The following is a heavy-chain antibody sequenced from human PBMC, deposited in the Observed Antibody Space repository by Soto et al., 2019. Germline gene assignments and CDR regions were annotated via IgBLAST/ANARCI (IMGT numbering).Heavy chain of an antibody. V-gene: IGHV3-33*01. CDR3: ARTPKTGYSSGWYYYDY. CDR1: GFTFSSYG. CDR2: IWYDGSNK. Sequence: PGGSLRLSCAASGFTFSSYGMHWVRQAPGKGLEWVAVIWYDGSNKYYADSVKGRFTISRDNSKNTLYLQMNSLRAEDTAVYYCARTPKTGYSSGWYYYDYWGQGTLVTVSS. D-gene: IGHD6-19*01. J-gene: IGHJ4*02.